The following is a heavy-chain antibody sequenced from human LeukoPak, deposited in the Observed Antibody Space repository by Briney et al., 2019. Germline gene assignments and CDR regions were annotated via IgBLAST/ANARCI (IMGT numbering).Heavy chain of an antibody. CDR1: GFTFSSYG. CDR3: ARENVAAAGFDY. J-gene: IGHJ4*02. D-gene: IGHD6-13*01. V-gene: IGHV3-30*03. Sequence: GGSLRLSCAASGFTFSSYGMHWVRQAPGKGLEWVAVISYDGSNKYYADSVKGRFTISRDNAKNSLYLQMNSLRAEDTAVYYCARENVAAAGFDYWGQGTLVTVSS. CDR2: ISYDGSNK.